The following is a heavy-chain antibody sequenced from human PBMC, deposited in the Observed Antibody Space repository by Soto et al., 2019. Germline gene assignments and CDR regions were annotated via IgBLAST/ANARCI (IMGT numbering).Heavy chain of an antibody. CDR1: GGSISGYY. CDR2: IYHSGST. CDR3: ARGSMYYDILTGYSKYFQH. V-gene: IGHV4-34*01. J-gene: IGHJ1*01. D-gene: IGHD3-9*01. Sequence: PSETLSLTCTVSGGSISGYYWSWIRQPPGKGLEWIGEIYHSGSTNYILSLKSRVTISVDTSKIHFSLKLSSVTAAGTAVYYCARGSMYYDILTGYSKYFQHWGQGTLVTVSS.